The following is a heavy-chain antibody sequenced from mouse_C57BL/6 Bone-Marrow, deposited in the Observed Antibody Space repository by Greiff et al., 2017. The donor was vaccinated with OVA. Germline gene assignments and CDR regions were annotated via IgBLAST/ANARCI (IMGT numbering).Heavy chain of an antibody. CDR3: ASQICYDYDRAMDY. D-gene: IGHD2-4*01. J-gene: IGHJ4*01. CDR2: ISNGGGST. Sequence: DVMLVESGGGLVQPGGSLKLSCAASGFTFSDYYMYSVRQTPEKRLEWVAYISNGGGSTYYPDTVKGRFTISRDNAKNTLYLQMSRLKSEDTAMYYCASQICYDYDRAMDYWGQGTSVTVSS. V-gene: IGHV5-12*01. CDR1: GFTFSDYY.